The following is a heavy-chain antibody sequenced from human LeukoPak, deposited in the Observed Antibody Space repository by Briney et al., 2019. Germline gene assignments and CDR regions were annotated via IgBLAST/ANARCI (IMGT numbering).Heavy chain of an antibody. CDR3: ARGYCSGGTCYFFDY. CDR1: GGSISSSIYY. Sequence: PSETLSLTCTVSGGSISSSIYYWGWLRQPPGKGLECIGNIYYSGITNYNPSLKSRVTISVDTSKNQSSLKLSSVTAADTAVYYCARGYCSGGTCYFFDYSGQGTLVTVSS. CDR2: IYYSGIT. V-gene: IGHV4-39*07. J-gene: IGHJ4*02. D-gene: IGHD2-15*01.